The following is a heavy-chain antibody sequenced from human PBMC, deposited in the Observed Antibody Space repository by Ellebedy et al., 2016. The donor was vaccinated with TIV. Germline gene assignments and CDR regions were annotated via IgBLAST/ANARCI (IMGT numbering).Heavy chain of an antibody. Sequence: MPSEPLSLTCTVSGRPISSYYWSWIRQPPGKGLEWIGCIYYSGSTNYNPSLKSRVTISLDTSKNQFSLKLTSVTAADTAVYYCARITDSSGSYYYYGMDVWGQGTTVTVSS. CDR1: GRPISSYY. CDR3: ARITDSSGSYYYYGMDV. V-gene: IGHV4-59*01. J-gene: IGHJ6*02. D-gene: IGHD6-19*01. CDR2: IYYSGST.